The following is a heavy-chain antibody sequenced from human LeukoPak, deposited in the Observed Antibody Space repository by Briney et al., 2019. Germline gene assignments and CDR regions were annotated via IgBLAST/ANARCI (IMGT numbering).Heavy chain of an antibody. D-gene: IGHD3-22*01. V-gene: IGHV3-53*04. CDR2: IYGGGST. Sequence: GGSLRLSCAASGFAVSNNYMSWVRQAPGKGLEWVSIIYGGGSTYYSDSVNGRFTISRHNSKNTLFLQMNSLRTEDTAVYYCARAYDSSGYWPEYFHHWGQGTLVTVSS. CDR3: ARAYDSSGYWPEYFHH. CDR1: GFAVSNNY. J-gene: IGHJ1*01.